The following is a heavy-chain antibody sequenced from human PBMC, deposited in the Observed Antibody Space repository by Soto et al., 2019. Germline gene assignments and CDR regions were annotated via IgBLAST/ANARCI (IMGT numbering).Heavy chain of an antibody. Sequence: QVQLVQSGAEVKKPGSSVKVSCKASGGTFSSYTISWVRQAPGQGLEWMGRIIPILGIANYAQKFQGRVTITAEKSTSTAYMELSSLRSEDTAVYYCARDGGDFWSGYPSNYMDVWGKGTTVTVSS. CDR3: ARDGGDFWSGYPSNYMDV. D-gene: IGHD3-3*01. CDR2: IIPILGIA. CDR1: GGTFSSYT. V-gene: IGHV1-69*08. J-gene: IGHJ6*03.